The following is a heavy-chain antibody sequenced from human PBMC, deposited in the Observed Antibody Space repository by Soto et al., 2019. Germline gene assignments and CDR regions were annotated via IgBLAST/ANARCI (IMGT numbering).Heavy chain of an antibody. Sequence: GGSLSLSCPASGVPFSNCGMNLVRKPPGKGLEWVSYISDNGATKHYADSVKGRFTISRDNGKDSLYLQMNSLRDEDTAVYFCARCSRNSCYWYGVDGWGHGATVTIS. CDR1: GVPFSNCG. D-gene: IGHD2-15*01. J-gene: IGHJ6*02. V-gene: IGHV3-48*02. CDR3: ARCSRNSCYWYGVDG. CDR2: ISDNGATK.